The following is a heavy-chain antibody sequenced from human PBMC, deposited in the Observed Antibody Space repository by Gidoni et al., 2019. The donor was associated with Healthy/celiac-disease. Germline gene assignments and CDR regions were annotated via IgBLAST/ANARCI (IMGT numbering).Heavy chain of an antibody. CDR1: GGSISSYY. J-gene: IGHJ6*02. V-gene: IGHV4-59*01. Sequence: QVQLQESGPGLVKPSETLSLTCTVSGGSISSYYWSWIRQPPGKGLEWIGYIYYSGSTNYNPSLKSRVTISVDTSKNQFSLKLSSVTAADTAVYYCASNEQTPPHYYYGMDVWGQGTTVTVSS. CDR3: ASNEQTPPHYYYGMDV. CDR2: IYYSGST.